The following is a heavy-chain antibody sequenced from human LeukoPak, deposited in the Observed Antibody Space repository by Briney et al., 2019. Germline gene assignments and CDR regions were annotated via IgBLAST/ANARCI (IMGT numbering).Heavy chain of an antibody. V-gene: IGHV6-1*01. Sequence: SQTLSLTFAISGDSVSSNSAAWSWIRLSPSRGLEWLGRTYYRSKWYNDYAVSVRSRITINPDTSKNLFSLQLNSVTPDDTAEHYCATTVETGDAFDIWGPGTRVTVSS. CDR1: GDSVSSNSAA. CDR3: ATTVETGDAFDI. CDR2: TYYRSKWYN. D-gene: IGHD1-1*01. J-gene: IGHJ3*02.